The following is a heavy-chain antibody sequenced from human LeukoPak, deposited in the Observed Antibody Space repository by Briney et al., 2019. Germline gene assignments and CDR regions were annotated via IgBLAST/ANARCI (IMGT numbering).Heavy chain of an antibody. V-gene: IGHV3-30*01. Sequence: GTSLRFSCAASGFTFNSYAIHWVRQAPGKGLEWLTIISYDGRTKYYADCVKGRFIISRDNSKNTLYLQMDSLRPEDTAVYYCVRGSSSFYDSSGYSYYFDNWGQGTLVTVSS. J-gene: IGHJ4*02. CDR2: ISYDGRTK. CDR3: VRGSSSFYDSSGYSYYFDN. D-gene: IGHD3-22*01. CDR1: GFTFNSYA.